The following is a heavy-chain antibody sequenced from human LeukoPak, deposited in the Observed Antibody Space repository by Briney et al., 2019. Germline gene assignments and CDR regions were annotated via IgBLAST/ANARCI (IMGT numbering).Heavy chain of an antibody. CDR2: ISSGGST. CDR3: ARGSYGYWGYYFDY. V-gene: IGHV3-23*01. J-gene: IGHJ4*02. Sequence: GGSLRLSCAASGFTFSSYAMSWVRQAPGKGLEWVSTISSGGSTYYADSVKGRFTISRDSSKHTLYLQMNSLRAEDTAVYYCARGSYGYWGYYFDYWGQGTLVTVSS. CDR1: GFTFSSYA. D-gene: IGHD5-24*01.